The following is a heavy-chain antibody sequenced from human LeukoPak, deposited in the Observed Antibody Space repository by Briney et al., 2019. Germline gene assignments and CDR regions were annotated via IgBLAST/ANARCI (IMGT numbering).Heavy chain of an antibody. CDR3: ARQSVVFCGGDCYSYYFDY. J-gene: IGHJ4*02. CDR1: GYSFMTYW. Sequence: GESLKISCQASGYSFMTYWIGWVRQMPGKGLEWIGVIYPGDSDTRYSPSFQGQVTISADKSISTAYLQWSSLKASDTAMYYCARQSVVFCGGDCYSYYFDYWGRGTLLSVSS. V-gene: IGHV5-51*01. D-gene: IGHD2-21*02. CDR2: IYPGDSDT.